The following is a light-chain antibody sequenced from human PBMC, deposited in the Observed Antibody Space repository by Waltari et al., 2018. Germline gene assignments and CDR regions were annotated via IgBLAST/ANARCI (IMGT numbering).Light chain of an antibody. J-gene: IGKJ4*01. V-gene: IGKV3-11*01. CDR2: DAP. CDR3: QQRGTWPLT. Sequence: EIVLTQSPATLSLSPGERGTLSCRASQGVSSNLAWYQQKPGQAPRPPIYDAPTRATGVPARFSGSGSETEFTLTISSLEPEDFAVYYCQQRGTWPLTFGGGTKVEIK. CDR1: QGVSSN.